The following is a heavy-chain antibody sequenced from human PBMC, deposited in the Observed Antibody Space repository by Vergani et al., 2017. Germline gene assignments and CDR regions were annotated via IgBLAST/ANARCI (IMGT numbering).Heavy chain of an antibody. Sequence: QVQLVQSGAEVKKPGSSVKVSCKASGGTFSSYAISWVRQAPGQGLEWMGGIIPIFGTANYAQKFQGRVTITADESTSTAYMELSSLRSEDTAVYYCAREVPSVVVPAAPIDYWGQGTLVTVSS. J-gene: IGHJ4*02. CDR2: IIPIFGTA. V-gene: IGHV1-69*01. D-gene: IGHD2-2*01. CDR1: GGTFSSYA. CDR3: AREVPSVVVPAAPIDY.